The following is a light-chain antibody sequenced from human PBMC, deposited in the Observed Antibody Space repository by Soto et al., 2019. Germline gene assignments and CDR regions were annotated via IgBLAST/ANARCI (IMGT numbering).Light chain of an antibody. V-gene: IGLV1-40*01. CDR3: QSYDSSLSIYV. CDR2: GHS. CDR1: NSNIGAGYD. Sequence: QSVLTQPPSVSGAPGQRVTISCTGSNSNIGAGYDVHWYQQLPGTAPKLLIYGHSNRPSGVPDRFSGSKSGTSASLAITGLQAEDEADYYCQSYDSSLSIYVFGTGTKLTVL. J-gene: IGLJ1*01.